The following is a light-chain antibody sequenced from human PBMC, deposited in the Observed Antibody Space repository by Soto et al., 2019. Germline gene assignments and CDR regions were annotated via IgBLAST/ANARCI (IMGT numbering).Light chain of an antibody. CDR1: SSDVGGYNY. V-gene: IGLV2-14*01. Sequence: QSVLTQPASVSGSTGLTITISCIGTSSDVGGYNYVSWYQQHPGKAPTLMIYEVINRPSGGSTRFSGSLSGNSASLTISGLQAEDGADYYGSAYTSSSTLYVFGAGTKVTVL. J-gene: IGLJ1*01. CDR2: EVI. CDR3: SAYTSSSTLYV.